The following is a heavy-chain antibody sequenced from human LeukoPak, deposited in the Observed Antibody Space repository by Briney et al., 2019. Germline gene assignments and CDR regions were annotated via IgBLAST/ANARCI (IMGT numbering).Heavy chain of an antibody. D-gene: IGHD6-19*01. V-gene: IGHV3-7*01. CDR3: ARGRREYSYTRITVAGGSSDY. Sequence: PGGSLRLSCAASGFTFSNYWMTWVRQAPGKGLEWVANIKQDGSQKYYVDSVKGRFTISRDNAKNSVYLQMNSLRAEDTAVYYCARGRREYSYTRITVAGGSSDYWGQGTLVTVSS. CDR1: GFTFSNYW. CDR2: IKQDGSQK. J-gene: IGHJ4*02.